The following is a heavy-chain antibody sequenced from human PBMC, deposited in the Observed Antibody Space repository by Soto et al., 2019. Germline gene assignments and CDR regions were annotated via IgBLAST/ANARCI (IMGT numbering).Heavy chain of an antibody. CDR3: LRVGCPGGSGFYYYQDMDI. V-gene: IGHV6-1*01. J-gene: IGHJ6*02. Sequence: SQTLSLTCVISGDSVSSNTVAWNWVRQSPSRGLEWLGRTYYRSKWYSRYAVSVRSRIMINSDTSKNQFSLQLKSVTPEYTAVYFCLRVGCPGGSGFYYYQDMDIWGQGTTDKASS. D-gene: IGHD2-15*01. CDR1: GDSVSSNTVA. CDR2: TYYRSKWYS.